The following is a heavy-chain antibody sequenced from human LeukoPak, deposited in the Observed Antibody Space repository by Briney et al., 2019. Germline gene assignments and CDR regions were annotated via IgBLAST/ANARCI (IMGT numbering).Heavy chain of an antibody. J-gene: IGHJ5*02. CDR3: TTPSSS. CDR2: IKSETDGGTI. D-gene: IGHD3-10*01. V-gene: IGHV3-15*01. CDR1: GFTFSNTW. Sequence: GGSLRLSCAASGFTFSNTWMSWVRQAPGKGLEWVGRIKSETDGGTIDYGAPVKGRFTISRDDSKNTLYLEMNSLRIEDTAVYYCTTPSSSWGQGTLVTVSS.